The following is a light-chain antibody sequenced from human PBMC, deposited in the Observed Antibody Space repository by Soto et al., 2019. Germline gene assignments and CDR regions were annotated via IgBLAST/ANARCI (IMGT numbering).Light chain of an antibody. V-gene: IGKV3-20*01. Sequence: EIVMTQSPATLSVSPGEGATVSCRASQSVSSSYLAWYQQKPGQAPRLLIYGASSRATGIPDRFSGSGSGTDFTLTISRLEPEDFAVYYCQQYGSSPYTFGQGTKLEIK. CDR2: GAS. J-gene: IGKJ2*01. CDR1: QSVSSSY. CDR3: QQYGSSPYT.